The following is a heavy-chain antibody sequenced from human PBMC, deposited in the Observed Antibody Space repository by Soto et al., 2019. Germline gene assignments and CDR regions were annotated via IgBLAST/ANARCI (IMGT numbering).Heavy chain of an antibody. CDR2: INAGNANT. Sequence: QVQLVRFGAEVKKSGASVKLSCKASGYIFTSYSIHWVRQAPGQRLEWMGWINAGNANTKYSQKFQGRVTITRDTSASTAYMELSSLRSEDTAVYYCARDVVSTSSTYYGLDVWGQGTTVTVSS. V-gene: IGHV1-3*01. D-gene: IGHD6-6*01. CDR3: ARDVVSTSSTYYGLDV. CDR1: GYIFTSYS. J-gene: IGHJ6*02.